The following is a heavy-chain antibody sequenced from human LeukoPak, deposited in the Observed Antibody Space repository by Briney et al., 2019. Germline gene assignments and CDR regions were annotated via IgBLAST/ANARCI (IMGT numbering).Heavy chain of an antibody. V-gene: IGHV4-59*01. J-gene: IGHJ3*02. Sequence: PSETLSLTCTVSGVSISSYYWSWIRQPPGKGLEWIGYIYYSGSTNYNPSLKSRVTISVDTSKNQFYMKLSSVTAADTAVYYCARGSSWYRAFDIWGQGTMVTVSS. CDR3: ARGSSWYRAFDI. CDR1: GVSISSYY. D-gene: IGHD6-13*01. CDR2: IYYSGST.